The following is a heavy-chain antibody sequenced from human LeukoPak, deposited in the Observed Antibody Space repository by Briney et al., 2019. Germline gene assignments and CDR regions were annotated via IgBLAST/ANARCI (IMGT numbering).Heavy chain of an antibody. D-gene: IGHD6-13*01. V-gene: IGHV4-34*01. J-gene: IGHJ4*02. CDR1: GGSFNDYS. CDR3: ARLGLYTSSWHRYYYFDY. Sequence: PSETLSLTCGVHGGSFNDYSWTWIRQSPGEGLEWIGEINHSGSTTYNPSLKSRFTMSVDASKNQFSLRLSSVTAADTAVYYCARLGLYTSSWHRYYYFDYWGQGTLVTVSS. CDR2: INHSGST.